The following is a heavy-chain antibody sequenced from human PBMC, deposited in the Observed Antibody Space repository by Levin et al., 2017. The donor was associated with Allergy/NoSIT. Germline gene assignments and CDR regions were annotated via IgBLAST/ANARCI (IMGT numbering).Heavy chain of an antibody. D-gene: IGHD2-21*02. Sequence: GGSLRLSCAASGFTFSSYWMSWVRQAPGKGLEWVANIKQDGSEKYYVDSVKGRFTISRDNAKNSLYLQMNSLRAEDTAVYYCARVFSHIVVVTGYGMDVWGQGTTVTVSS. CDR2: IKQDGSEK. CDR1: GFTFSSYW. J-gene: IGHJ6*02. CDR3: ARVFSHIVVVTGYGMDV. V-gene: IGHV3-7*01.